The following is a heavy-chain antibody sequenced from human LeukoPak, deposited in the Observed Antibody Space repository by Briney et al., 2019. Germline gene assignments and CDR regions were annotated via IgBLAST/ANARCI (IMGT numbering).Heavy chain of an antibody. D-gene: IGHD3-9*01. V-gene: IGHV3-7*01. CDR3: ARDEIYYDILTGYRHFDY. CDR2: IKQDGSEK. Sequence: PGGSLGLSCEASGFTFSSYWMSWVRQAPGKGLEWVANIKQDGSEKKYLDSVKGRFTISRDNAKNSMYLQMNSLRAEDTAVYYCARDEIYYDILTGYRHFDYWGQGTLVTVSS. CDR1: GFTFSSYW. J-gene: IGHJ4*02.